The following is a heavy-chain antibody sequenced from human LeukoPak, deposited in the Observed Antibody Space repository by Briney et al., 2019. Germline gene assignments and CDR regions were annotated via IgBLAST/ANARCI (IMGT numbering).Heavy chain of an antibody. CDR2: IYYSGST. J-gene: IGHJ4*02. D-gene: IGHD4-17*01. V-gene: IGHV4-39*01. CDR3: ARMTTVTAFADHFDY. CDR1: GGSISSTTYY. Sequence: SETLSLTCTVSGGSISSTTYYWGWIRQPPGKGLEWIGSIYYSGSTYYNPSVKSRVTVSGDTSKNQVSLKLSSVTAADTAVYYCARMTTVTAFADHFDYWGQGTLVTVSS.